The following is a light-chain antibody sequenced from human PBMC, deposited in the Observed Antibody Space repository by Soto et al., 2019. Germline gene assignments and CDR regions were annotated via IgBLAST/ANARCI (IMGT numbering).Light chain of an antibody. Sequence: QPVLTQPPSASGSPGQSVTNSCTGTSSDVGSYNFVSWYQQYPDKAPKLMIYEVTKRPSGVPDRFSGSKSGNTASLTVSGLQAEDEADYYCSSFAASNTHVFGTGTKLTVL. CDR2: EVT. V-gene: IGLV2-8*01. J-gene: IGLJ1*01. CDR3: SSFAASNTHV. CDR1: SSDVGSYNF.